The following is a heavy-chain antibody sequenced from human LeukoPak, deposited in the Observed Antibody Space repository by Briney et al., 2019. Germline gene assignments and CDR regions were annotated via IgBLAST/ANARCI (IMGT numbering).Heavy chain of an antibody. Sequence: GASVKVSCKASGYTFTSYGISWVRQAPGQGLEWMGWISAYNGNTNYAQKLQGRVTMTTDTSTSTAYMELRSLRSDDTAVYYCARQNYYDSSGYDAFDIWGQGTMVTVSS. V-gene: IGHV1-18*01. J-gene: IGHJ3*02. CDR3: ARQNYYDSSGYDAFDI. CDR1: GYTFTSYG. D-gene: IGHD3-22*01. CDR2: ISAYNGNT.